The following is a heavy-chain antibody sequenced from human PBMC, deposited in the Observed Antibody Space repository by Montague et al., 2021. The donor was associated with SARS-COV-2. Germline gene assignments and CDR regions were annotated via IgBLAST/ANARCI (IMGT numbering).Heavy chain of an antibody. V-gene: IGHV6-1*01. CDR1: GDSVSGQSVA. Sequence: CAISGDSVSGQSVAWNWLTQSPSRLLEWLGRPYYRSKWDSDYAESVKRRLVITPDTSKNQVSLQLNSVIPEDTAVYFCASSGITLTGLDAFDIWGQGTMVTVSS. CDR3: ASSGITLTGLDAFDI. J-gene: IGHJ3*02. D-gene: IGHD3-9*01. CDR2: PYYRSKWDS.